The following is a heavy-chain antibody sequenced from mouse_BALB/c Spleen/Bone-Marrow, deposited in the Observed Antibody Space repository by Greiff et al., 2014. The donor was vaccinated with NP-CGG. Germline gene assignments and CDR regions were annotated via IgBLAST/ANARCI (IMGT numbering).Heavy chain of an antibody. CDR1: GYTFSNYW. D-gene: IGHD3-1*01. CDR2: IYPGNSDT. V-gene: IGHV1-5*01. Sequence: VQLQQSGTVLARPGAAVKMSCKASGYTFSNYWMHWVKQRPGQGLEWIGTIYPGNSDTTYNQKFKGKAKLTAVTSTSTAYMELSSLTNEDSAVYYCTTLARSDLDYWGQGTTLTASS. J-gene: IGHJ2*01. CDR3: TTLARSDLDY.